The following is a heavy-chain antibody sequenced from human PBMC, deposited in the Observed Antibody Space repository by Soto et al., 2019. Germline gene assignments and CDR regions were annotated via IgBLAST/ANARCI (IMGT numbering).Heavy chain of an antibody. Sequence: SVKVSCKASGGTFSTYTISWVRQAPGQGLEWMGGITVIFGSAKYAQNVQGRITITADESTGTAYMEPSSLRSEDSAVYFCAREGGAPGAFDFWGQGTLVTVSS. CDR2: ITVIFGSA. V-gene: IGHV1-69*13. J-gene: IGHJ4*02. CDR3: AREGGAPGAFDF. CDR1: GGTFSTYT. D-gene: IGHD7-27*01.